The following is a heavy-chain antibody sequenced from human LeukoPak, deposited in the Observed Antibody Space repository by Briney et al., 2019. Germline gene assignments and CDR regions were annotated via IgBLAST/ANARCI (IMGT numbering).Heavy chain of an antibody. CDR3: AKQLGYCSDGSCYFPY. CDR2: ISNNGGYT. Sequence: PGGSLGLSCAASGFTFSSSAMSWVRQAPGKGLEWASAISNNGGYTYYADSVQGRFTISRDSSKSTLCLQMNSLRAEDTAVYYCAKQLGYCSDGSCYFPYWGQGTLVTVSS. V-gene: IGHV3-23*01. J-gene: IGHJ4*02. CDR1: GFTFSSSA. D-gene: IGHD2-15*01.